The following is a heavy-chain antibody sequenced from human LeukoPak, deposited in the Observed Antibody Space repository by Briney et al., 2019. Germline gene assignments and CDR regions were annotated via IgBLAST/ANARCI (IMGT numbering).Heavy chain of an antibody. D-gene: IGHD7-27*01. V-gene: IGHV3-43D*04. CDR3: AKDTDWGSVHDAFDI. CDR2: ISWDGGST. Sequence: PGGSLRLSYAASGFTFDDYAMHWVRQAPGKGLEWVSLISWDGGSTYYADSVKGRFTISRDNSKNSLYLQMNSLRAEDTALYYCAKDTDWGSVHDAFDIWGQGTMVTVSS. J-gene: IGHJ3*02. CDR1: GFTFDDYA.